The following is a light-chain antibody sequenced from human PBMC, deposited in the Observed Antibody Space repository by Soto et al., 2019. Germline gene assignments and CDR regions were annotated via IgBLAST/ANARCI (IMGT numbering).Light chain of an antibody. CDR2: DAS. Sequence: DIVLTHSPDTLSLSPGERATLSCRASQSVSDNYLAWYQQKPGQAPRLVIYDASSRATGIPDRFSASGSGTDFTLTISRLEPEDFAVYYCQQYARSPLTFGQGTKVEIK. CDR1: QSVSDNY. J-gene: IGKJ1*01. V-gene: IGKV3-20*01. CDR3: QQYARSPLT.